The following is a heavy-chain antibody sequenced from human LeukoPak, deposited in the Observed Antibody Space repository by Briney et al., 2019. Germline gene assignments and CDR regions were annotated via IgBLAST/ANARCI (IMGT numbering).Heavy chain of an antibody. CDR1: GFTFDDYG. V-gene: IGHV3-20*04. D-gene: IGHD3-22*01. CDR2: INWNGDRT. CDR3: ARDHGYYDSSGYYDWFDP. J-gene: IGHJ5*02. Sequence: GGSLRLSCAASGFTFDDYGMTWVRQAPGKGLEWVSGINWNGDRTGYADSVKGRLTISRDNAKNSLYLQMNSLRVEDTALYYCARDHGYYDSSGYYDWFDPWGQGTLVTVSS.